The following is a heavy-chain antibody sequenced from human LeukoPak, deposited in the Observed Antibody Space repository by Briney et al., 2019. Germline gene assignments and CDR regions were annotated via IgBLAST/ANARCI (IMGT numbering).Heavy chain of an antibody. CDR3: ARGARDSSGYYYYYYYMDV. CDR1: GGSFSGYY. Sequence: PSETLSLTCAVYGGSFSGYYWSWIRQPPGKGLEWIGEINHSGSTNYNPSLKSRVTISVDTSKNQFSLKLSSVTAADTAVYYCARGARDSSGYYYYYYYMDVWGKGTTVTVSS. V-gene: IGHV4-34*01. CDR2: INHSGST. D-gene: IGHD3-22*01. J-gene: IGHJ6*03.